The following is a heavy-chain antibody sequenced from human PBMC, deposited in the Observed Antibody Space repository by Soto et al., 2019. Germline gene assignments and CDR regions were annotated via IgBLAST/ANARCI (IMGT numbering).Heavy chain of an antibody. V-gene: IGHV3-53*02. CDR1: GFTVSSNY. Sequence: EVQLVETGGGLIQPGGSLRLSCAASGFTVSSNYMSWVRQAPGQGLEWVSVIYSGGSTYYADSVKGRFTISRDNSKNTLYLQMNSLRAEDTAVYYCASISYYDFWSGYRWGQGTLVTVSS. CDR2: IYSGGST. CDR3: ASISYYDFWSGYR. J-gene: IGHJ4*02. D-gene: IGHD3-3*01.